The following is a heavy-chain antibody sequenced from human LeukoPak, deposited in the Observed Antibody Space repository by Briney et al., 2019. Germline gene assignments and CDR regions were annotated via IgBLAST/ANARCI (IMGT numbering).Heavy chain of an antibody. CDR1: GFTFSSYG. J-gene: IGHJ3*02. Sequence: GGSLRLSCAASGFTFSSYGMHWVRQAPGKGLEWVAVISYDGSNKYYADSVKGRFTISRDNSKNTLYLQMNSLRAEDTAVYYCAKDFTVTIDAFDIWGQGTMVTVSS. V-gene: IGHV3-30*18. CDR3: AKDFTVTIDAFDI. D-gene: IGHD4-17*01. CDR2: ISYDGSNK.